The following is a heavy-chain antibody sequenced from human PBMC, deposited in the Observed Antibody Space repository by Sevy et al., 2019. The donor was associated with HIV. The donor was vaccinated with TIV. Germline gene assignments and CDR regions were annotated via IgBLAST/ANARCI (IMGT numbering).Heavy chain of an antibody. Sequence: GGSLRLSCEASGFTVSGNYMAWVRLAPGKGLEWVSLIDSGGSTYYADSVKGRFTISRDNFKNTLFLQMNSLTTEDTAVYYCARPRANYVDHYFFYAMDVWGQGTTVTVSS. D-gene: IGHD4-17*01. V-gene: IGHV3-66*04. J-gene: IGHJ6*02. CDR1: GFTVSGNY. CDR2: IDSGGST. CDR3: ARPRANYVDHYFFYAMDV.